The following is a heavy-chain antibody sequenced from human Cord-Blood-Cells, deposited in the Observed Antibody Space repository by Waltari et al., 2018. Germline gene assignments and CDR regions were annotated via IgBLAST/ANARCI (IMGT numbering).Heavy chain of an antibody. V-gene: IGHV3-15*01. CDR2: IKSKTDGGTT. CDR3: TTELGSDAFDI. Sequence: EVQLVESGGGLVKPGGSLSLPCAAPGFTFMNPWMAWVRQAPGKGLEWVGRIKSKTDGGTTDYAAPVKGRFTISRDDSKNTLYLQMNSLKTEDTAVYYCTTELGSDAFDIWGQGTMVTVSS. D-gene: IGHD2-15*01. J-gene: IGHJ3*02. CDR1: GFTFMNPW.